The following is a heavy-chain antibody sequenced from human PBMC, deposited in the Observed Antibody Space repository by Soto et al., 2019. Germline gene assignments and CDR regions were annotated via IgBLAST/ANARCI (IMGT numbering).Heavy chain of an antibody. J-gene: IGHJ4*02. CDR3: AHSGSSSSFDY. D-gene: IGHD6-6*01. CDR2: IYWDDDK. Sequence: SGPTLLKPTPTLTLTCTFSGFSLSTSGVGVGWIRQPPGKALEWLALIYWDDDKRYSPSLKSRLTITKDTSKNQVVLTRTNTDPVDTAAYSCAHSGSSSSFDYWGQGTLVTVSS. V-gene: IGHV2-5*02. CDR1: GFSLSTSGVG.